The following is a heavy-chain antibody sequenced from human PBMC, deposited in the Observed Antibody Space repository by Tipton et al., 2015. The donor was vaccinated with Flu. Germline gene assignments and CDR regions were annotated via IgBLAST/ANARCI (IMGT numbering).Heavy chain of an antibody. CDR3: ARGLMAPGTVGFDY. V-gene: IGHV4-61*02. J-gene: IGHJ4*02. CDR2: IYTTGST. D-gene: IGHD6-13*01. Sequence: TLSLTCTVSGGSLSSNDFYWSWIRQPAGKGLEWIGRIYTTGSTDYNPSLKSRVVISVDTSKSQFSLMLTSVTAADTAVYYCARGLMAPGTVGFDYWGQGTLVTVSS. CDR1: GGSLSSNDFY.